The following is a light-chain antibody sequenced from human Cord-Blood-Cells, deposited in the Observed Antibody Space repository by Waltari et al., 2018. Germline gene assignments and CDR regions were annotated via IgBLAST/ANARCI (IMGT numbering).Light chain of an antibody. CDR2: EVS. CDR1: SRDVGGYNY. V-gene: IGLV2-8*01. Sequence: QSALTQPPSASGSPGQSVTLPCTGTSRDVGGYNYVSWYQQHPGKAPKLMIYEVSKRPSGVPDRFSGSKSGNTASLTVSGLQAEDEADYYCSSYAGSNNYVFGTGTKVTVL. CDR3: SSYAGSNNYV. J-gene: IGLJ1*01.